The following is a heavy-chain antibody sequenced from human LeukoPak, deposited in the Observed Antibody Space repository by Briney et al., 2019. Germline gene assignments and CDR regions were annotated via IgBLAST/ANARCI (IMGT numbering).Heavy chain of an antibody. V-gene: IGHV3-21*01. CDR2: ISSSSSYI. CDR3: ARGRILWFGELRAGELDV. CDR1: GFTFSSYS. J-gene: IGHJ6*04. D-gene: IGHD3-10*01. Sequence: GGSLRLSCAASGFTFSSYSMNWVRQAPGKGLEWVSSISSSSSYIYYADSVKGRFTISRDNAKNSLYLQMNSLRAEDTAVYYCARGRILWFGELRAGELDVWGKGTTVTVSS.